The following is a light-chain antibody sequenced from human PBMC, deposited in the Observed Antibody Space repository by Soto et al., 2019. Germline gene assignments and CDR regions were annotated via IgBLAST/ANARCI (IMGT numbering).Light chain of an antibody. CDR3: QEGAS. V-gene: IGKV3-11*01. CDR1: QSVSSY. Sequence: EIVMKQSPATLTLSPGDTPTLSYRASQSVSSYLAWYQQKPGQAPRPLIYDVSNRATGIPARFSGSWSGTDLSLTSIRLQPEDFAVYYCQEGASLGGGTKVEIK. J-gene: IGKJ4*01. CDR2: DVS.